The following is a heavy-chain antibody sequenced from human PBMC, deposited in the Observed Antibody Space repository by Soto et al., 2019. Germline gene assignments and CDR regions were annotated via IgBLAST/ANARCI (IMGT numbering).Heavy chain of an antibody. CDR1: GYTFTSYA. J-gene: IGHJ6*02. D-gene: IGHD4-4*01. V-gene: IGHV1-3*01. CDR3: ASSYSNYALIDYYYYGMDV. CDR2: INAGNGNT. Sequence: ASVKVSCKASGYTFTSYAMHWVRQAPGQRLEWMGWINAGNGNTKYSQKFQGRVTITRDTSASTAYMELSSLRSEDTAVYYCASSYSNYALIDYYYYGMDVWGQGTTVTISS.